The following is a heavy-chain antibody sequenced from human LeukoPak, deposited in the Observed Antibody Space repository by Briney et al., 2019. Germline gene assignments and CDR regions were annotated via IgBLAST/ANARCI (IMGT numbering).Heavy chain of an antibody. CDR3: ARTYSGYGARAFDI. Sequence: SETLSLTCAVSGGSISSSNWWSWVRQPPGKGLEWIGEIYHSGSTNYNPSLKSRVTISVDKSKNQFSLKLSSVTAADTAVYYCARTYSGYGARAFDIWGQGTMVTVSS. CDR1: GGSISSSNW. CDR2: IYHSGST. V-gene: IGHV4-4*02. D-gene: IGHD5-12*01. J-gene: IGHJ3*02.